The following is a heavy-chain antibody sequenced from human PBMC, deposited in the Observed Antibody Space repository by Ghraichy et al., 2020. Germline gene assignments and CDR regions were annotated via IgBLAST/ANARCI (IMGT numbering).Heavy chain of an antibody. Sequence: GDSISSYYWSWIRQPPGKGLEWIGDIYYSGSTNDNPSLKSRVIMLVDTSKNQLSLKLSSVTAADTAVYYCARLGGGGLRSWFDPWGQGTLVTVSS. J-gene: IGHJ5*02. CDR2: IYYSGST. V-gene: IGHV4-59*01. CDR3: ARLGGGGLRSWFDP. D-gene: IGHD3-16*01. CDR1: GDSISSYY.